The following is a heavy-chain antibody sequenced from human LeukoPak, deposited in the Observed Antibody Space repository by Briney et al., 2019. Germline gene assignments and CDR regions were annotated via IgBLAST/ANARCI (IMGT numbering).Heavy chain of an antibody. Sequence: GGSLRLSCAASGFTFSSHAMSWVRQAPGKGLEWVSLISGSGSSTYYADSAKGRFTISRDNSKNALYLQMNSLRAEDTAVYYCAKSFAVAGSRPPDYWGQGTLVTVSS. V-gene: IGHV3-23*01. CDR2: ISGSGSST. D-gene: IGHD6-13*01. CDR3: AKSFAVAGSRPPDY. J-gene: IGHJ4*02. CDR1: GFTFSSHA.